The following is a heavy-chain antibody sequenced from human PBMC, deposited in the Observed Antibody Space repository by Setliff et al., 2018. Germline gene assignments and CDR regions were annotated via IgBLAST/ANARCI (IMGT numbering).Heavy chain of an antibody. V-gene: IGHV3-23*01. CDR3: AKDKSRVVMQYAGWGLFDY. D-gene: IGHD7-27*01. J-gene: IGHJ4*02. CDR1: GFTLSSYA. Sequence: GGSLRLSCAASGFTLSSYAMSWVRQAPGKGLEWVSAISGSGGSTYYADSVKGRFTVSRDNSKDTVYLQLSSLRVDDTAVYYCAKDKSRVVMQYAGWGLFDYWGQGTLVTVSS. CDR2: ISGSGGST.